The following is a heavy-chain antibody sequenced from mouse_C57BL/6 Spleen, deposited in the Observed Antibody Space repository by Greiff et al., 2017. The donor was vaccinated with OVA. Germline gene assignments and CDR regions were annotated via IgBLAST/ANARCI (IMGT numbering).Heavy chain of an antibody. CDR1: GYTFTDYE. D-gene: IGHD1-1*01. J-gene: IGHJ2*01. CDR3: RVYGSSYAWYFDY. V-gene: IGHV1-15*01. Sequence: QVQLQQSGAELVRPGASVTLSCKASGYTFTDYEMHWVKQTPVHGLEWIGAIDPETGGTAYNQKFKGKAILTADKSSSTAYMELRSLTSEDSAVYYCRVYGSSYAWYFDYGGQGTTLTVSS. CDR2: IDPETGGT.